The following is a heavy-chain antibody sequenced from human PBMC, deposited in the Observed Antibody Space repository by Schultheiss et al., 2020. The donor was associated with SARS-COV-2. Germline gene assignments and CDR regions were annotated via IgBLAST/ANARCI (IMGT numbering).Heavy chain of an antibody. CDR2: ISGSGGST. D-gene: IGHD3-3*01. CDR1: GFTFSSYA. CDR3: AKGSSTIFGVVIPYFDY. J-gene: IGHJ4*02. V-gene: IGHV3-23*01. Sequence: GESLKISCAASGFTFSSYAMSWVRQAPGKGLEWVSGISGSGGSTYYADSVKGRFTISRDNSKNTLYLQMNSLRAEDTAVYYCAKGSSTIFGVVIPYFDYWGQGTLVTVSS.